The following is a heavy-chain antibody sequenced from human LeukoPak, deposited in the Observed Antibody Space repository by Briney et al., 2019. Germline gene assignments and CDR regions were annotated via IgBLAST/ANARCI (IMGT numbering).Heavy chain of an antibody. CDR1: GFSLTTSGVG. Sequence: SGPTLVTPTQTLTLTCTFSGFSLTTSGVGVGWIRQPPGKAPEWLALIYWDDDERYNASLKSRLTITKDTSRNQVVLTMTKMDPVDTGTYYCARTIDPLGVIVPSTLSYVDRGQGTLVTVSS. D-gene: IGHD2/OR15-2a*01. CDR3: ARTIDPLGVIVPSTLSYVD. CDR2: IYWDDDE. V-gene: IGHV2-5*02. J-gene: IGHJ4*02.